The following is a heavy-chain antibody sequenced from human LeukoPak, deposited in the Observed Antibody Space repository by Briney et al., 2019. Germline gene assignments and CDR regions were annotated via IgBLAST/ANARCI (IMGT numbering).Heavy chain of an antibody. CDR2: ISAYNGNT. J-gene: IGHJ5*02. CDR3: ARDKGLGGSYYKPNWFDP. CDR1: GYIFTSYG. V-gene: IGHV1-18*01. D-gene: IGHD1-26*01. Sequence: GASVKVSCKASGYIFTSYGISWVRQAPGQGLEWMGWISAYNGNTNYAQKLQGRGTMTTDTSTSTAYMELRSLRCDDTALYYCARDKGLGGSYYKPNWFDPWGQGTLVTVSS.